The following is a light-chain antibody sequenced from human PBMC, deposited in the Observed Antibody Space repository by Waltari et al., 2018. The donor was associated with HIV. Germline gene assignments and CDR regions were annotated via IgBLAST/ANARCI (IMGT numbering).Light chain of an antibody. V-gene: IGLV3-21*02. J-gene: IGLJ2*01. CDR2: DDN. CDR3: QVWDSSGDPYVV. Sequence: SFVLTQPPSVSVAPGQTARITCGGNKIGSKSVHWYQQKPGHAPLLVVYDDNDRPSGIPERFSGSNSGNTATLTINRVEAGDEADYYCQVWDSSGDPYVVFGGGTKLTVL. CDR1: KIGSKS.